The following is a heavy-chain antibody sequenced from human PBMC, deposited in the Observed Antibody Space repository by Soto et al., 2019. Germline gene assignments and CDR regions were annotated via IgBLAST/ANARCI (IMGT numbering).Heavy chain of an antibody. CDR1: GGSIGSYY. J-gene: IGHJ4*02. CDR2: LYYGGTT. D-gene: IGHD2-15*01. Sequence: SETLSLTCTVSGGSIGSYYWTWIRQSPGRGLEWIGHLYYGGTTNYNPSLKSRVTMSMDTSKNQFSLSLTAEDLAVYYCVRGLLWDCSDGSCHFDSWGQGTLVTVSS. CDR3: VRGLLWDCSDGSCHFDS. V-gene: IGHV4-59*12.